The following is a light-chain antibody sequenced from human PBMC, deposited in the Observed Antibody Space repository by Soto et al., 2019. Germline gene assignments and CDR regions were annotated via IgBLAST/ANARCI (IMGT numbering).Light chain of an antibody. CDR2: DTS. Sequence: EVVLTQSPVTLSLSPGEGATLSCRASQTVSKNYLAWYQQKPGQAPRLLIYDTSNRAAGIPARFSGSGSGTDFALTISSLEPEDFAVYYCQQREQWPTFGGGTKVDIK. J-gene: IGKJ4*01. CDR1: QTVSKNY. CDR3: QQREQWPT. V-gene: IGKV3-11*01.